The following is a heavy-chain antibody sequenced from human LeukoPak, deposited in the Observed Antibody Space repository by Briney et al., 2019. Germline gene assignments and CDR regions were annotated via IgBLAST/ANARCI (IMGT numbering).Heavy chain of an antibody. CDR1: GFTFSSYS. Sequence: GGSLRLSCAASGFTFSSYSMNWVRQAPGKGLEWVSYISSSSSTIYYADSVKGRFTISRDNAKNSLYLQMNSLRAEDTAVYYCARDRAMVRGVIGAFDIWGQGTMVTVSS. D-gene: IGHD3-10*01. V-gene: IGHV3-48*04. CDR3: ARDRAMVRGVIGAFDI. J-gene: IGHJ3*02. CDR2: ISSSSSTI.